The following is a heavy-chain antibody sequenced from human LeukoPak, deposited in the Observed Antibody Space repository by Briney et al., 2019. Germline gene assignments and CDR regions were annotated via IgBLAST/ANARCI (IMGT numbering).Heavy chain of an antibody. Sequence: SETLSLTCTVSGGSISSYYWSRIRQPPGKELEWIGYIYYSGSTNYNPSLKSRVTISVDTSKNQFSLKLSSVTAADTAVYYCARDSSVAGIGNAFDIWGQGTMVTVSS. V-gene: IGHV4-59*01. CDR2: IYYSGST. CDR1: GGSISSYY. CDR3: ARDSSVAGIGNAFDI. D-gene: IGHD6-19*01. J-gene: IGHJ3*02.